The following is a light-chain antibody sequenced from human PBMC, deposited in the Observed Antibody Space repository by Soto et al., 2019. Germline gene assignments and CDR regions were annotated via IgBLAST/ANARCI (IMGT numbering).Light chain of an antibody. CDR3: QQSYIIPRA. Sequence: DIQMTQSPSSLSASVGDRVTITCRASQSIGSYVNWYQQKPGKAPQLLIFAASSLQSGLPSRFTGSGYGTDFTLTISSLQPEDFATYYCQQSYIIPRAFGQGTTVEIK. CDR1: QSIGSY. V-gene: IGKV1-39*01. J-gene: IGKJ1*01. CDR2: AAS.